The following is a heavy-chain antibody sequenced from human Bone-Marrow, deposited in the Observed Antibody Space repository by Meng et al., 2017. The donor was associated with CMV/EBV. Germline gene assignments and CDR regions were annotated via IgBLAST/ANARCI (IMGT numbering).Heavy chain of an antibody. J-gene: IGHJ4*02. V-gene: IGHV3-30*04. D-gene: IGHD6-6*01. CDR3: ARRSSSFDY. CDR2: ISYDGSNK. CDR1: GFTFSSYA. Sequence: GGSLRLSCAASGFTFSSYAMHWVRQAPGKGLEWVAVISYDGSNKYYADSVKGRFTISRDNAKNSLYLRMNSLRAEDTAVYYCARRSSSFDYWGQGTLVTVSS.